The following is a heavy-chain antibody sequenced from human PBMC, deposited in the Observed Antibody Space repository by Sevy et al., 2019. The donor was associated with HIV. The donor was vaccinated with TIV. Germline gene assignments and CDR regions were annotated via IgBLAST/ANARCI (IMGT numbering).Heavy chain of an antibody. Sequence: SETLSLTCAVSGYSISSGYYWGWIRQPPGKGLEWIGSMFHSGSTYYNPSLKSRVTISVDTSKNQFSLKLSSVTASDTAVYYCERPGSLAAAKFDYWGPGILVTVSS. CDR1: GYSISSGYY. CDR2: MFHSGST. J-gene: IGHJ4*02. D-gene: IGHD6-25*01. CDR3: ERPGSLAAAKFDY. V-gene: IGHV4-38-2*01.